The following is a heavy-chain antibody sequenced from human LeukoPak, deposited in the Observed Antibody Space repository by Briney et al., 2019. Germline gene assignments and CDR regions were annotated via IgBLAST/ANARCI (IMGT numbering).Heavy chain of an antibody. CDR2: FDPEDGET. J-gene: IGHJ4*02. CDR3: ATGQHIVVVTAEDPFDY. D-gene: IGHD2-21*02. CDR1: GYTLTELS. Sequence: ASVKVSCKVSGYTLTELSMHWVRQAPGKGLEWMGGFDPEDGETIYAQKFQGRVTMTEDTSTDTAYMELSSLRSEDTAVYYCATGQHIVVVTAEDPFDYWGQGTLVTVSS. V-gene: IGHV1-24*01.